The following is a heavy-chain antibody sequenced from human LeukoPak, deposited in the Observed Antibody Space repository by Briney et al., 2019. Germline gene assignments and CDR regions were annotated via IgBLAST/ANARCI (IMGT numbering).Heavy chain of an antibody. V-gene: IGHV3-33*01. CDR2: IYYDGSKE. J-gene: IGHJ4*02. Sequence: GGSLRLSCAASGFTFSSYGMHWVRQAPGKGLEWVTLIYYDGSKEYYADSVKGRFTISRDNSKNTLYLQMNSLRVEDTAVYYCARAAQYYYDSSGYYPFDYWGQGTLVTVSS. CDR3: ARAAQYYYDSSGYYPFDY. CDR1: GFTFSSYG. D-gene: IGHD3-22*01.